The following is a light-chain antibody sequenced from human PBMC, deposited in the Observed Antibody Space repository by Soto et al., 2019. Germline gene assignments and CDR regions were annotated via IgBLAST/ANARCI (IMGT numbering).Light chain of an antibody. Sequence: EIVVTQSPATLSVSPGERATLSCRASQSVGNNFAWYQQKPGQAPRLLIFATSTRATGVPARFSGSGSGTEFTLTISSLQSGDFAVYYCRQYGDWPLTVGGGAKVEIE. V-gene: IGKV3-15*01. J-gene: IGKJ4*02. CDR3: RQYGDWPLT. CDR1: QSVGNN. CDR2: ATS.